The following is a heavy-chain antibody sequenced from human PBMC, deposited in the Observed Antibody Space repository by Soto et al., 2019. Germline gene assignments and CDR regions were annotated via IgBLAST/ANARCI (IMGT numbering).Heavy chain of an antibody. J-gene: IGHJ4*02. CDR2: INYSGTT. Sequence: ASETLSLTCTVSGDSISSGAYYYNWIRQHPGKGLEWIGNINYSGTTFYNPSLKSRVIMSVDTAKNQFSLRLSSVTAADTAVYYCARVPDYWGQGTLVTVSS. CDR3: ARVPDY. V-gene: IGHV4-31*03. CDR1: GDSISSGAYY.